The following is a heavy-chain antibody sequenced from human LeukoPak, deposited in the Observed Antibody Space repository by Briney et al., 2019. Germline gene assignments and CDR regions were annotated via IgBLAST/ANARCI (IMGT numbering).Heavy chain of an antibody. CDR2: ISGSGGST. J-gene: IGHJ4*02. D-gene: IGHD6-19*01. CDR3: ARSLALAVAGN. V-gene: IGHV3-23*01. CDR1: GFTFSSYA. Sequence: PGGSLRLSCAASGFTFSSYAMSWVRQTPGKGLEWVSAISGSGGSTYYADSVKGRFTISRDNSKNTLYLQMNSLRAEDTAVYYCARSLALAVAGNWGQGTLVTVSS.